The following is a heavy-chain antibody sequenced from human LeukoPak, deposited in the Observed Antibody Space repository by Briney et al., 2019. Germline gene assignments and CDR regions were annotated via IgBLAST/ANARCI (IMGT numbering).Heavy chain of an antibody. Sequence: ASVKVSCKASGYIFTSYGIGWVRQAPGQGLEWMGWISVYSGNTNYAQKVQGRVTMTTDTSTSTAYMELRSLRSDDTAVYYCARDRGYSHYVVHFDYWGQGTLVTVSS. D-gene: IGHD4-11*01. V-gene: IGHV1-18*01. CDR3: ARDRGYSHYVVHFDY. CDR1: GYIFTSYG. CDR2: ISVYSGNT. J-gene: IGHJ4*02.